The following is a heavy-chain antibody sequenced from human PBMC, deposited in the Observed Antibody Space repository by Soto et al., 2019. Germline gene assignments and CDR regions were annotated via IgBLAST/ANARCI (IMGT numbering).Heavy chain of an antibody. V-gene: IGHV4-34*01. CDR3: ARARKGSGSDYYYHYGMDV. D-gene: IGHD3-3*01. J-gene: IGHJ6*04. Sequence: LSLTCSVYGGSFSDYYWSWIRQPPGKGLEWIGEINHSGSTNYNPSLKSRVTISVHTSKNQFSLKLSSVTAADTAVYYCARARKGSGSDYYYHYGMDVWGKGTTVTVS. CDR2: INHSGST. CDR1: GGSFSDYY.